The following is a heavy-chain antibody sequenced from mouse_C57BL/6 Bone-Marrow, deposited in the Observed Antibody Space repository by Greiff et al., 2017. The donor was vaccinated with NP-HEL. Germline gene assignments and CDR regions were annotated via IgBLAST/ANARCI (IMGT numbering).Heavy chain of an antibody. Sequence: VQLQQSGAELVRPGASVTLSCKASGYTFTDYEMHWVKQTPVHGLEWIGAIDPETGGTAYNQKFKGKAILTADKSSSTAYMELRSLTSEDSAVYYCTSDGGDAMDYGGQGTSVTVTS. CDR1: GYTFTDYE. V-gene: IGHV1-15*01. CDR3: TSDGGDAMDY. D-gene: IGHD2-3*01. CDR2: IDPETGGT. J-gene: IGHJ4*01.